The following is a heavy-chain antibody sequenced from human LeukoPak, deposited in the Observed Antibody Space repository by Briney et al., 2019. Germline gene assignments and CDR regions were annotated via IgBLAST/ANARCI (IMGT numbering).Heavy chain of an antibody. CDR3: ARDGPYCGGDCYNGIDY. J-gene: IGHJ4*02. CDR2: INPNSGGT. CDR1: GYTFTGYY. D-gene: IGHD2-21*02. V-gene: IGHV1-2*02. Sequence: ASVKVSCKASGYTFTGYYMHWVRQAPGQGLEWMGCINPNSGGTNYAQKFQGRVTMTRDTSISTAYMELSRLRSDDTAVYYCARDGPYCGGDCYNGIDYWGQGTLVTVSS.